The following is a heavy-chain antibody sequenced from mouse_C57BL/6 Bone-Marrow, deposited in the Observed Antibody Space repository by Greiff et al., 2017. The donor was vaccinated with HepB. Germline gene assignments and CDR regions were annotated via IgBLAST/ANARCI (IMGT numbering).Heavy chain of an antibody. D-gene: IGHD1-1*01. J-gene: IGHJ4*01. Sequence: EVKLVESEGGLVQPGSSMKLSCTASGFTFSDYYMAWVRQVPEKGLEWVANINYDGSSTYYLDSMKSRFIISRDNAKNILYLQMSSLKSEDTATYYCARDRGYGSSYAMDYWGQGTSVTVSS. V-gene: IGHV5-16*01. CDR3: ARDRGYGSSYAMDY. CDR2: INYDGSST. CDR1: GFTFSDYY.